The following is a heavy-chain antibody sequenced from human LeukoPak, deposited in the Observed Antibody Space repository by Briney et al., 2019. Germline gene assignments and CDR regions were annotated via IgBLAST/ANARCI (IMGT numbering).Heavy chain of an antibody. D-gene: IGHD5-18*01. J-gene: IGHJ4*02. V-gene: IGHV3-7*01. CDR2: IKQDGSEK. CDR3: ARDLDTAMVPFDY. CDR1: GFTFSSYW. Sequence: GGSLRLSCAASGFTFSSYWMIWVRQAPGKGLEWVANIKQDGSEKYYVDSVKGRFTISRDNAKNSLYLQMNSLRAEDTAVYYCARDLDTAMVPFDYWGQGTLVTVSS.